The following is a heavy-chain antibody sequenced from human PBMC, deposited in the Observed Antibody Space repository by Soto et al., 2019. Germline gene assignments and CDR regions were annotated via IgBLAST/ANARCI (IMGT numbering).Heavy chain of an antibody. D-gene: IGHD2-2*01. Sequence: PGGSLRLACAASVFTFSSYSMSCVRQAPGKGLEWVSAISGSGGSTYYADSVKGRFTISRDNSKNTLYLQMNSLRAEDTAVYYCAKDRGTSCYGAIDIWGQGTMVTVSS. CDR3: AKDRGTSCYGAIDI. CDR1: VFTFSSYS. V-gene: IGHV3-23*01. J-gene: IGHJ3*02. CDR2: ISGSGGST.